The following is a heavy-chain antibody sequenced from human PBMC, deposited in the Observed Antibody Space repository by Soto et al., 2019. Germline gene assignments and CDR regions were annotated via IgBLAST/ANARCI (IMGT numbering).Heavy chain of an antibody. D-gene: IGHD2-15*01. Sequence: GGSLRLSCAASGFTFSGSAMTWVRQAPGKGLEWVSSISGSAGNTNYADSAKGRFTISRDNSENILYLQMNSLRADDTAIYYCATSPRWQQMTSWGQGTLVTVSS. CDR1: GFTFSGSA. V-gene: IGHV3-23*01. CDR2: ISGSAGNT. J-gene: IGHJ5*02. CDR3: ATSPRWQQMTS.